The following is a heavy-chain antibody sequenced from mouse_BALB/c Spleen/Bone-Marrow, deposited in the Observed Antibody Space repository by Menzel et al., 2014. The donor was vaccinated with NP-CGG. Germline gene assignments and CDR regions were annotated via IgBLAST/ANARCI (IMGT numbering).Heavy chain of an antibody. Sequence: QLTESGPEVVKPGASVKMCCNASGYTFTSYVMHWVKQKPGQGLALIGYINPYNDGTKYNEKFKGKAPLTSDKSSSTAYMELSSLTSEDSAVFYCAGGKTYAMDYRGQGTSVTVPS. V-gene: IGHV1-14*01. CDR2: INPYNDGT. CDR1: GYTFTSYV. J-gene: IGHJ4*01. CDR3: AGGKTYAMDY.